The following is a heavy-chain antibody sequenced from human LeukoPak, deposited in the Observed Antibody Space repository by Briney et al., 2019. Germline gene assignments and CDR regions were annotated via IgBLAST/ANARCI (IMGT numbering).Heavy chain of an antibody. J-gene: IGHJ4*02. CDR2: IYYSGST. V-gene: IGHV4-59*08. Sequence: SETLSLTCTVSGGSISSYYWSWIRQPPGKGLEWIGYIYYSGSTNYNPSLKSRVTISVDTSKNQFSLKLSSVTAADTAVYYCARGTYDFWSGYYGDYGYDYWGQGTLVTVSS. D-gene: IGHD3-3*01. CDR1: GGSISSYY. CDR3: ARGTYDFWSGYYGDYGYDY.